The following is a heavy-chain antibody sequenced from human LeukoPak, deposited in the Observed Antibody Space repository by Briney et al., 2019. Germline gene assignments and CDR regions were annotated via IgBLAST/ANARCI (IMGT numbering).Heavy chain of an antibody. V-gene: IGHV3-74*01. J-gene: IGHJ4*02. D-gene: IGHD4-4*01. CDR1: GFTFSSYW. CDR3: TKDTNNNYVGVFDY. CDR2: INSDGSGT. Sequence: GGSLRLSCAASGFTFSSYWMHWVRQAPGKGLVWVSRINSDGSGTSYADSVKGRFTISRDNAKNSLYLQMNSLRDEDTALYYCTKDTNNNYVGVFDYWGQGTLVTVSS.